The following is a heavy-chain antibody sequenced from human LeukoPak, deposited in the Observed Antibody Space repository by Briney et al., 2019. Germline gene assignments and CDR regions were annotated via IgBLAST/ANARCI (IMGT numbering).Heavy chain of an antibody. V-gene: IGHV1-69*01. J-gene: IGHJ6*02. CDR3: ARDHLPYYYDSSGGYYYYYGMDV. Sequence: SVTVSCKASGGTFSSYAISWVRQAPGQGLEWMGGIIPIFGTANYAQKFQGRVTITADESTSTAYMELSSLRSEDTAVYYCARDHLPYYYDSSGGYYYYYGMDVWGQGTTVTVSS. CDR2: IIPIFGTA. D-gene: IGHD3-22*01. CDR1: GGTFSSYA.